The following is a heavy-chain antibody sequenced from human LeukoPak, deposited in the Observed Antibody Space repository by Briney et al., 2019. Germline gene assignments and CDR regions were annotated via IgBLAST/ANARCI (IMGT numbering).Heavy chain of an antibody. CDR1: GITLSNYG. J-gene: IGHJ4*02. CDR2: ISVSGGGK. V-gene: IGHV3-23*01. Sequence: PGGSLRLSCAVSGITLSNYGMSWVRQAPGKELEWVAGISVSGGGKTYANSVKGRFTISRNNPKNTLYLQMNSLRAEDTAVYFCAKRGVVIRVILVGFHKEAYYFDSWGQGALVTVSS. CDR3: AKRGVVIRVILVGFHKEAYYFDS. D-gene: IGHD3-22*01.